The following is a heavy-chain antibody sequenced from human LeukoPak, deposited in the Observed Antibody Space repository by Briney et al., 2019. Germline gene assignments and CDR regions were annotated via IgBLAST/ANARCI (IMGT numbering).Heavy chain of an antibody. Sequence: SETLSLTCTVSGGSISSYYWSWIRQPPGKGLEWFGYIYYSGSTNYNPSLKSRVTISVDTSKNQFSLKLSSVTAADTGVYYCASQGYYYGPWYFDLWGRGTLVTVSS. CDR2: IYYSGST. CDR3: ASQGYYYGPWYFDL. V-gene: IGHV4-59*08. D-gene: IGHD3-10*01. CDR1: GGSISSYY. J-gene: IGHJ2*01.